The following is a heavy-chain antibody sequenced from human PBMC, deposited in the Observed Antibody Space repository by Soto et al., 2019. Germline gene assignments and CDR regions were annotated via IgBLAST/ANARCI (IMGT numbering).Heavy chain of an antibody. D-gene: IGHD3-10*01. CDR1: GFSFSSYN. Sequence: GGSLRLSCAASGFSFSSYNMNWVRQAPGKGLEWVSSISSSSRYIDYADSVKGRFSISRDNAKNSLSLQMNSLRAEDTAMYYCARSRSGPRDYWGQGTLVTVSS. V-gene: IGHV3-21*01. J-gene: IGHJ4*02. CDR3: ARSRSGPRDY. CDR2: ISSSSRYI.